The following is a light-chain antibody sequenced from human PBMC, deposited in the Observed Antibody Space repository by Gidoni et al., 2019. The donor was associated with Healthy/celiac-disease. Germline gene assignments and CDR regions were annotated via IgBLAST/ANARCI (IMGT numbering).Light chain of an antibody. J-gene: IGKJ4*01. CDR1: QSLLHSNGYNY. Sequence: DMVMTQSLLSLPVTPGEPASISCRSSQSLLHSNGYNYLDWYLQKPGQSPQLLIYLGSNRASGVPDRFSGSGSGTDFTLKISRVEAEDVGVYYCMQALQTLLTFGGGTKVEIK. CDR2: LGS. CDR3: MQALQTLLT. V-gene: IGKV2-28*01.